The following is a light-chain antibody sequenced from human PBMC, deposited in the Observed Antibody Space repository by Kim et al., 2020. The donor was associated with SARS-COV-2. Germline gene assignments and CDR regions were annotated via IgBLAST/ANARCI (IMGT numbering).Light chain of an antibody. CDR1: QSRPHHTGFYY. Sequence: GEPASISCRSSQSRPHHTGFYYLDWYLQKPGQSPQLLIYLGSNRVSGVPDRFSGSGSGTDFTLKISRVEAEDVGVYYCMQALQRGTFGQGTKLEI. CDR2: LGS. J-gene: IGKJ2*01. CDR3: MQALQRGT. V-gene: IGKV2-28*01.